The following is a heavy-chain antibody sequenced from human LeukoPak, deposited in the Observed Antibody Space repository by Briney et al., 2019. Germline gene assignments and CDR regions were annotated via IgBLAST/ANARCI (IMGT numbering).Heavy chain of an antibody. CDR1: GYSFTSYW. CDR3: AKIGYCSSTSCYQDAFDI. J-gene: IGHJ3*02. CDR2: IYPGDSDT. Sequence: GESLKISCKGSGYSFTSYWIGWVRQMPGKGLEWMGIIYPGDSDTRYSPSFQGQVTISADKSISTAYLQWSSLKASDTAMYYFAKIGYCSSTSCYQDAFDIWGQGTMATVSS. D-gene: IGHD2-2*01. V-gene: IGHV5-51*01.